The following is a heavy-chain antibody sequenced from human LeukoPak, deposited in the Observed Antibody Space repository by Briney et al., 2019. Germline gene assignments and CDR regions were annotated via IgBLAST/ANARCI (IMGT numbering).Heavy chain of an antibody. V-gene: IGHV4-39*01. D-gene: IGHD2-15*01. CDR1: GGSISSSSYY. CDR3: ARHWVSPRPGYCSGGSCHIYRGEFYFDY. CDR2: IYYSGST. J-gene: IGHJ4*02. Sequence: PSETLSLTCTVSGGSISSSSYYLGWIRQPPGKGLEWIGSIYYSGSTYYNPSLKSRVTISVDTSKNQFSLKLSSVTAADTAVYYCARHWVSPRPGYCSGGSCHIYRGEFYFDYWGQGTLVTVSS.